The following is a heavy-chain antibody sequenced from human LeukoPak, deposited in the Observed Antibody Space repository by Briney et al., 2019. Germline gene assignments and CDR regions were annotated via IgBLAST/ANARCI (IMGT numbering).Heavy chain of an antibody. CDR2: IYHSGST. CDR1: GGSISSGGYS. V-gene: IGHV4-30-2*01. Sequence: ASQTLSLTCAVSGGSISSGGYSWSWIRQPPGKGLEWIGYIYHSGSTYYNPSLKSRVTISVDRSKNQFSLKLSSATAADTAVYYCARGRLPMYYFDYWGQGTLVTVSS. D-gene: IGHD5-12*01. CDR3: ARGRLPMYYFDY. J-gene: IGHJ4*02.